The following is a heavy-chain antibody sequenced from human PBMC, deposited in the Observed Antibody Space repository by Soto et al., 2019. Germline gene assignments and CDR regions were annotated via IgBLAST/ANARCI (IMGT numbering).Heavy chain of an antibody. V-gene: IGHV3-23*01. CDR1: GFSFSSYA. Sequence: PGGSMRLSCAASGFSFSSYAMSWVRQVPGKGLEWVSCISGRSSSTYYADSVKGRFTISRDNAKNTLYLQMNSLRAEDTAVYHRAREYCSSTSCLNWFDPWGQGTLVTSPQ. CDR2: ISGRSSST. D-gene: IGHD2-2*01. J-gene: IGHJ5*02. CDR3: AREYCSSTSCLNWFDP.